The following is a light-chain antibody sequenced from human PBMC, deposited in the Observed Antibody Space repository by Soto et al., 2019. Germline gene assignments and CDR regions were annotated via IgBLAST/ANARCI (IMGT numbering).Light chain of an antibody. V-gene: IGKV3-20*01. CDR3: QQYGSSPTWT. CDR1: QSVSSNY. J-gene: IGKJ1*01. Sequence: ESVLTQSPGTLSLSPGERATLSCRASQSVSSNYLARYQQKPGQAPRLLIYGASTRATGIPDRFSGSGSGTDFTLTISRLEPDDSAVYYCQQYGSSPTWTFGQGTKVEIK. CDR2: GAS.